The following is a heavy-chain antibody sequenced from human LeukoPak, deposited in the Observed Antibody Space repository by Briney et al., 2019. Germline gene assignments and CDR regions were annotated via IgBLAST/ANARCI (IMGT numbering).Heavy chain of an antibody. CDR2: IYHSGST. Sequence: SETLSLTCAVSGGSISSGGYSWSWIRQPPGKGLEWIGYIYHSGSTYYNPSLKSRVTISVDRSKNQFSLKLGSVTAADTAVYYCARAPHCSSASCYLGGYYFDYWGQGTLVTVSS. V-gene: IGHV4-30-2*01. CDR3: ARAPHCSSASCYLGGYYFDY. D-gene: IGHD2-2*01. J-gene: IGHJ4*02. CDR1: GGSISSGGYS.